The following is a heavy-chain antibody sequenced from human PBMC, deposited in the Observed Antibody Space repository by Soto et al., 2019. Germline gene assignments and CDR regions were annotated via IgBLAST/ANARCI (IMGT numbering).Heavy chain of an antibody. V-gene: IGHV3-30-3*01. D-gene: IGHD5-18*01. Sequence: QVQLVESGGGVVQPGRSLRLSCAASGFTFSSYAMHWVRQAPGKGLEWVAVISFEGTDKWYADAVKGRFTISRDNSKNTLYLQVNSLRAEDTAVYYCARGLDTASGLDYWGQGTLVTVSS. J-gene: IGHJ4*02. CDR1: GFTFSSYA. CDR3: ARGLDTASGLDY. CDR2: ISFEGTDK.